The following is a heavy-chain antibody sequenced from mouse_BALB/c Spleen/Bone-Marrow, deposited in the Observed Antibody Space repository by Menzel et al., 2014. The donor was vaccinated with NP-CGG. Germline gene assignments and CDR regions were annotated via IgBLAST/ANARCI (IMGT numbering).Heavy chain of an antibody. J-gene: IGHJ3*01. CDR3: ARYWSGFAY. V-gene: IGHV1S130*01. CDR1: GYTFTSSW. CDR2: IHPNSGNT. D-gene: IGHD4-1*01. Sequence: VQLQQSGSVLVRPGASVKLSCKASGYTFTSSWMHWAKQRPGQGLEWIGEIHPNSGNTNYNEKFKGKATLTVDTSSSTAYVDLSSLTSEDPAVYYCARYWSGFAYWGQGTLVTVSA.